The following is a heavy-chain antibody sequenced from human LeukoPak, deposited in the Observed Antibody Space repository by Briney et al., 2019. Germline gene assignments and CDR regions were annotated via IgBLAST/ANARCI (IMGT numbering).Heavy chain of an antibody. J-gene: IGHJ4*02. Sequence: GGSLGLSCAASGFTFSNAWMSWVGQAPGKGLEWVANIKQDGSEKYYVDSVKGRFTISRDNAKNSLYLQMNSLRAEDTAVYYCARGVVVVAAEYFDYWGQGTLVTVSS. CDR1: GFTFSNAW. D-gene: IGHD2-15*01. V-gene: IGHV3-7*03. CDR3: ARGVVVVAAEYFDY. CDR2: IKQDGSEK.